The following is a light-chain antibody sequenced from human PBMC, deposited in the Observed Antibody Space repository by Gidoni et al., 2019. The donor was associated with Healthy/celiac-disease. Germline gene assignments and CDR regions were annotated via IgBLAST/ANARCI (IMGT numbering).Light chain of an antibody. CDR2: GAA. J-gene: IGKJ4*01. CDR1: QIVSSSY. V-gene: IGKV3-20*01. Sequence: EIVLPQSQGALSLSPGESSTLSCRASQIVSSSYLACYQQKPGQAPSLLIYGAASRATGIPDRFSGSGAGTDFTLTISRLEPEDFAVYYCQQYGSSPPLTFGGGTKVEIK. CDR3: QQYGSSPPLT.